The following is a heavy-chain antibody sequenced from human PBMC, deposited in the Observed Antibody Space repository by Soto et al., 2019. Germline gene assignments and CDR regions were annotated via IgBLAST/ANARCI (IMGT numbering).Heavy chain of an antibody. CDR1: GFTFCSYS. J-gene: IGHJ4*02. CDR2: ISSSSSYI. V-gene: IGHV3-21*01. Sequence: GGSLRLSCAASGFTFCSYSMNWVRQAPGKGLEWVSSISSSSSYIYYADSVKGRFTISRDNAKNSLYLQMNSLRAEDTAVYYCARDYSVIGSSWYPTPSFDYWGQGTLVTVSS. D-gene: IGHD6-13*01. CDR3: ARDYSVIGSSWYPTPSFDY.